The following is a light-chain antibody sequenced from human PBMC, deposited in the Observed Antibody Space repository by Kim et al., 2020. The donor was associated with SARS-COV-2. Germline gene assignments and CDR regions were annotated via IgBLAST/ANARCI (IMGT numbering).Light chain of an antibody. CDR1: NIGSKS. Sequence: PGKTARITCWGNNIGSKSVHLYQQKPGQAPVLVIYYDSDRPSGIPERFSGSNSGNTATLTISRVEAGDEADYYCQVWDSSSDHPVFGGGTQPDRP. J-gene: IGLJ3*02. CDR2: YDS. CDR3: QVWDSSSDHPV. V-gene: IGLV3-21*04.